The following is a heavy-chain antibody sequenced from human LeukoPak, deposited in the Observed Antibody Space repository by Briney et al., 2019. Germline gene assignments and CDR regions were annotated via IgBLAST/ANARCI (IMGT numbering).Heavy chain of an antibody. CDR3: ARDRSVPAAMGWFDP. CDR2: IYTSGST. CDR1: GGSISRGRYY. D-gene: IGHD2-2*01. Sequence: PAQTLSLTCTVDGGSISRGRYYWRWLRQPAGKGLEWIGRIYTSGSTNYNPSLKSRVTISVDTSKNQFSLKLSSVTAADTAVYYCARDRSVPAAMGWFDPWGQGTLVTVSS. V-gene: IGHV4-61*02. J-gene: IGHJ5*02.